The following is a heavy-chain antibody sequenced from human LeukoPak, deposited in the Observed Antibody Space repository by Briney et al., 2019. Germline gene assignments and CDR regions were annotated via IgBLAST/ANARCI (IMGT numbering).Heavy chain of an antibody. D-gene: IGHD3-10*01. CDR3: ARDRSRGSGSYYYPDHAFDI. V-gene: IGHV4-59*01. CDR1: GGSISSYY. Sequence: SETLSLTCTVSGGSISSYYWSWIRQPPGTGLEWIGYIYYSGSTNYNSSLKSRVTISVDTSKNQFSLKLSSVTAADTAVYYCARDRSRGSGSYYYPDHAFDIWGQGTMVTVSS. CDR2: IYYSGST. J-gene: IGHJ3*02.